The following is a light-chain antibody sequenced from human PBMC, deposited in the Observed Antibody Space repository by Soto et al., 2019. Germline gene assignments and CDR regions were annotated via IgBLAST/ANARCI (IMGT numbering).Light chain of an antibody. CDR2: GNN. Sequence: QSVLTQPPSVSGAPGQWVTIACTGTSSNIGAGYDVHWYQQLQGTAPKILIFGNNNRPSGVPDRFSGSKSATSASLAITGLQADDEADYYCSSFTSSSTWVFGGGTKVTVL. J-gene: IGLJ3*02. CDR3: SSFTSSSTWV. CDR1: SSNIGAGYD. V-gene: IGLV1-40*01.